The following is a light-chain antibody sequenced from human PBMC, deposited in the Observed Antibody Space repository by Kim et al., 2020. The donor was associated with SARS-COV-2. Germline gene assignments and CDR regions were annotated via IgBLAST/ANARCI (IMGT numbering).Light chain of an antibody. J-gene: IGLJ1*01. CDR1: KLGDKY. CDR2: QDS. Sequence: VSPGQTASITCSGDKLGDKYACWYQQKPGQSPVLIIYQDSKRPSVIPERFSGSNSGNTATLTISGTQAMDEADYYCQAWDSSTLFVFGTGTKVTVL. V-gene: IGLV3-1*01. CDR3: QAWDSSTLFV.